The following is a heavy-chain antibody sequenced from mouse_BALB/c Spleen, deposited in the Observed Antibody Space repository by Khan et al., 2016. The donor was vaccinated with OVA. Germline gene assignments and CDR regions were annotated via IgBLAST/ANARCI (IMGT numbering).Heavy chain of an antibody. J-gene: IGHJ1*01. V-gene: IGHV1S56*01. D-gene: IGHD1-1*01. CDR3: AISYYGSFWYFDV. CDR2: IYPGDGRT. CDR1: GYTFRTYY. Sequence: QVQLQQSGPELVKPGASVKMSCKASGYTFRTYYIHWVKQRPGQGLEWIGWIYPGDGRTKYNEKFKGKTTLTADKSTSIVYMLLSSLTSEDSAIYFCAISYYGSFWYFDVWGAGTTVTVSS.